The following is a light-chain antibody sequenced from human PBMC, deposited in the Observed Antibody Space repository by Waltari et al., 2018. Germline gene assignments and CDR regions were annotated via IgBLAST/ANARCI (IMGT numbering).Light chain of an antibody. CDR3: ASWDDSLNGHWV. CDR1: ASNIGDNL. Sequence: QSVLTQPPSTSGTPGQRVTIYCSGSASNIGDNLVNWYQQPPGKAPKLPTSSTDLRPSGVPDRFSGSKFCTSASLAISGLQSEDEADYFCASWDDSLNGHWVFGGGTKVTVL. V-gene: IGLV1-44*01. J-gene: IGLJ3*02. CDR2: STD.